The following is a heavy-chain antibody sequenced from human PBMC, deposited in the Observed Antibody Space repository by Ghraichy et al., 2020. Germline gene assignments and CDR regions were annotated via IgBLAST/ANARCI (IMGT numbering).Heavy chain of an antibody. CDR2: VNPKSGGT. CDR1: GYHFTDYY. V-gene: IGHV1-2*06. CDR3: ARDNQLPINWCDP. D-gene: IGHD2-2*01. J-gene: IGHJ5*02. Sequence: ASVKVSCKASGYHFTDYYIHWVRQAPGQGLEWLGRVNPKSGGTTYAQEFQGRFTMTRDSSISTAYMELSRLRSDDTAVYYCARDNQLPINWCDPWGQGTPVTVSS.